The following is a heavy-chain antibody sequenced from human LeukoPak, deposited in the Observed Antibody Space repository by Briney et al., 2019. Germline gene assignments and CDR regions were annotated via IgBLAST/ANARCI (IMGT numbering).Heavy chain of an antibody. CDR3: ARRSVTTLPDY. V-gene: IGHV1-8*01. D-gene: IGHD4-17*01. CDR1: GYTLTELS. J-gene: IGHJ4*02. CDR2: MNPNSGNT. Sequence: ASVKVSCKVSGYTLTELSMHWVRQATGQGLEWMGWMNPNSGNTGYAQKFQGRVTMTRNTSISTAYMELSSLRSEDTAVYYCARRSVTTLPDYWGQGTLVTVSS.